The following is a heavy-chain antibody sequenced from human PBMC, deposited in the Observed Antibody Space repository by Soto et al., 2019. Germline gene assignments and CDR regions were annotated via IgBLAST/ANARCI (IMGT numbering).Heavy chain of an antibody. D-gene: IGHD6-6*01. V-gene: IGHV1-18*01. CDR1: GYTFTSYG. CDR3: ARDSGAARPPYWYFDL. CDR2: ISAYNGNT. Sequence: ASVKVSCKASGYTFTSYGISWVRQAPGQGLEWMGWISAYNGNTNYAQKLQGRVTMTTDTSTSTAYMELRSLRSDDTAVYYCARDSGAARPPYWYFDLWGRGTLVTLSS. J-gene: IGHJ2*01.